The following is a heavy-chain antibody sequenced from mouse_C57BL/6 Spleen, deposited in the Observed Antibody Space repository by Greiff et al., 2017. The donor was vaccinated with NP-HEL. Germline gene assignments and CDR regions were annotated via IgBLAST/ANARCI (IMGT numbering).Heavy chain of an antibody. Sequence: VQLQQPGAELVRPGTSVKLSCKASGYTFTSYWMHWVKQRPGQGLEWIGVIDPSDSYTNYNQKFKGKATLTVDTSSSTAYMQLSSLTSEDSAVYYCARSRAYYSNYDYAMDYWGQGTSVTVSS. V-gene: IGHV1-59*01. D-gene: IGHD2-5*01. J-gene: IGHJ4*01. CDR3: ARSRAYYSNYDYAMDY. CDR2: IDPSDSYT. CDR1: GYTFTSYW.